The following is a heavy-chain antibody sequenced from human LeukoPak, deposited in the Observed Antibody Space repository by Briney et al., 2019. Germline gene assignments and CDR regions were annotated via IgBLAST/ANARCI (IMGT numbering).Heavy chain of an antibody. CDR3: ARVPALNSSSTNCYMVDY. CDR1: GYTFTSYY. J-gene: IGHJ4*02. CDR2: INPSGGST. V-gene: IGHV1-46*01. D-gene: IGHD2-2*02. Sequence: GASVKVSCTASGYTFTSYYMHWVRQAPGQGLEWMGIINPSGGSTSYAQKFHGSVTMTRYTTTRKVYMELSSLRTENTAVYYWARVPALNSSSTNCYMVDYWGQGTLVTVSS.